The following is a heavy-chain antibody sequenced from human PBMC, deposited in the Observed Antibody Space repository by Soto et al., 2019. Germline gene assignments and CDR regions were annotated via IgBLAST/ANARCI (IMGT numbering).Heavy chain of an antibody. CDR1: GGSISSGDYY. CDR2: IYYSGST. Sequence: SETLSLTCTVSGGSISSGDYYWSWIRQPPGKGLEWIGYIYYSGSTYYNPSLKSRVTISVDTSKNQFSLKLSSVTAADTAVYYCARHWTVTTFFDPWGQGTLVTVSS. V-gene: IGHV4-30-4*01. D-gene: IGHD4-17*01. CDR3: ARHWTVTTFFDP. J-gene: IGHJ5*02.